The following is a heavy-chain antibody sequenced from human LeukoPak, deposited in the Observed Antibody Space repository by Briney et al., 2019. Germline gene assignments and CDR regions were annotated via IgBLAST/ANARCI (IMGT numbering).Heavy chain of an antibody. V-gene: IGHV4-34*01. CDR1: GEYLNSYY. J-gene: IGHJ4*02. CDR3: ARGAWATRLGS. CDR2: IYESGTT. D-gene: IGHD2-15*01. Sequence: SETLSLTCAVYGEYLNSYYWSWVRQPPGEGLEWIGEIYESGTTEYNPSPKSRVTISMVPSKQQFSLSLSSVTAADTAVYYCARGAWATRLGSWGLGTPVIVSS.